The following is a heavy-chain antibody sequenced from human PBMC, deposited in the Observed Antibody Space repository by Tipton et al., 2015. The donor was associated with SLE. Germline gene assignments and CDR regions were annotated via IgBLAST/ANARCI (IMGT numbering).Heavy chain of an antibody. Sequence: QLVQSGAEVKKPGSSVKVSCKASGGTFSSYAISWVRQAPGQGLEWMGGIIPIFGTANYAQKFQGRVTITTDESTSTAYMELSSLRSEDTAVYYCATGYCGGGSCRLYYYYYGMDVWGQGTTVTVSS. D-gene: IGHD2-15*01. CDR1: GGTFSSYA. V-gene: IGHV1-69*05. CDR2: IIPIFGTA. J-gene: IGHJ6*02. CDR3: ATGYCGGGSCRLYYYYYGMDV.